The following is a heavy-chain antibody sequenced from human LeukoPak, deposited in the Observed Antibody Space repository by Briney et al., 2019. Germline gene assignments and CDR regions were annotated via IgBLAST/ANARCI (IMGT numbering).Heavy chain of an antibody. J-gene: IGHJ6*03. V-gene: IGHV1-24*01. CDR2: FDPEDGET. Sequence: ASVKVSCKVSGYTLTELSMHWVRQAPGKGLEWMGGFDPEDGETIYAQKFQGRVTMTEDTSTDTAYMELSSLRSDDTAVYYCARGEFLQGVVVVPAALGYYYMDVWGKGTTVTVSS. CDR3: ARGEFLQGVVVVPAALGYYYMDV. D-gene: IGHD2-2*01. CDR1: GYTLTELS.